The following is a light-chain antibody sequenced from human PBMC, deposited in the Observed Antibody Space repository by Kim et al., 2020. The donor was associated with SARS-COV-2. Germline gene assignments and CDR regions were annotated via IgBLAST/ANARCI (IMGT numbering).Light chain of an antibody. J-gene: IGKJ4*01. CDR2: DVS. CDR1: QSISSYY. CDR3: QQHHDSPLT. V-gene: IGKV3D-20*02. Sequence: YPREDITPACRASQSISSYYLSWYQQRPGQAPRLLMYDVSTRATGIPDRFTGSGSGTDFTLTISKLEPEDFAVYYCQQHHDSPLTFGGGTKVDIK.